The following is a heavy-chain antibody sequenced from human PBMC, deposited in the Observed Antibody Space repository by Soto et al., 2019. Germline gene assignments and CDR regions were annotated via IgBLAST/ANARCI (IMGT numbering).Heavy chain of an antibody. CDR2: IYYTGST. Sequence: SETLSLTCTVSGGSISSGGYHWSWIRQHPGKGLEWIGYIYYTGSTYYNPSLKSRLAISVDTSKNQFSLKLSSVTAADTAVYYCARAGLLPDAIGVDWSDPWGQGTLVTVSS. J-gene: IGHJ5*02. V-gene: IGHV4-31*03. D-gene: IGHD2-2*02. CDR1: GGSISSGGYH. CDR3: ARAGLLPDAIGVDWSDP.